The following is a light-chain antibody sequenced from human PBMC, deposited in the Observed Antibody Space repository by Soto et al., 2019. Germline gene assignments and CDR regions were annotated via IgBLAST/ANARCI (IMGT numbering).Light chain of an antibody. J-gene: IGKJ4*01. V-gene: IGKV1-27*01. CDR1: QGIRNY. CDR3: QKYDSAPLT. Sequence: DIQMTQSPSSLSASVGDRVTITCRASQGIRNYLAWYQQKPGKVPKLLIYDASTLQSGAPSRFSGSGSGTDFTLTISSLQPEDGATYYCQKYDSAPLTFGGGTKEEIK. CDR2: DAS.